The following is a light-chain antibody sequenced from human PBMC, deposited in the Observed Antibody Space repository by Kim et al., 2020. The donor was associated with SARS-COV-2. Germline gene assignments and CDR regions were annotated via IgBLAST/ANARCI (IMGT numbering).Light chain of an antibody. CDR2: YDS. V-gene: IGLV3-21*04. Sequence: PGKTARIPCGGNNNGGKSGRWYQQKPGQAPVQVIYYDSDRPSGIPERCSGGNSGNTATLTISRVGAGDEADYYCQVWDSSSDHRVFGGGTQLTVL. CDR3: QVWDSSSDHRV. CDR1: NNGGKS. J-gene: IGLJ3*02.